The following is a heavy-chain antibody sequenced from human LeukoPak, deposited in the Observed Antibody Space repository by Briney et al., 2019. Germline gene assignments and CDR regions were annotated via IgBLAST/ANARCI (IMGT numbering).Heavy chain of an antibody. CDR3: ARDRSIVLLPTTGLFDY. CDR2: ISTNGGMT. J-gene: IGHJ4*02. CDR1: GFTFSSYA. D-gene: IGHD2/OR15-2a*01. Sequence: GGSLRLSCTASGFTFSSYARSWVRQAPGKGLEWVSVISTNGGMTSYADSVKGRFTISRDKSQNMVYLQMNGLRHDDTAIYYCARDRSIVLLPTTGLFDYWGQGTVVTVSS. V-gene: IGHV3-23*01.